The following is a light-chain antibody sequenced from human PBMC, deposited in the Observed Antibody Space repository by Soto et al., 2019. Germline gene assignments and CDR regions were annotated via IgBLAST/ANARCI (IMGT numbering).Light chain of an antibody. V-gene: IGKV4-1*01. CDR2: WAS. CDR3: HQYYSTGT. Sequence: DIVMTQSPDSLAVSLSERATINCKSSQSVLYSSNNKNYLAWYQQKPGQPPKLLIYWASTRESGVPDRFSGSGSGTDFTLTISSLQAEDVALYYCHQYYSTGTFGQGTKVEIK. CDR1: QSVLYSSNNKNY. J-gene: IGKJ1*01.